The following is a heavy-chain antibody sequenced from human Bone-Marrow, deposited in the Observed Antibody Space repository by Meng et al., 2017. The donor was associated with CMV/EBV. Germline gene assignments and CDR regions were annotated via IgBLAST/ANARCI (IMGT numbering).Heavy chain of an antibody. CDR2: ISYDGSNK. CDR1: GFTFSSYA. CDR3: ARDDRRYDFWSGYPYYYYGMDV. J-gene: IGHJ6*02. V-gene: IGHV3-30-3*01. Sequence: GESLKISCAASGFTFSSYAMHWVRQAPGKGLEWVAVISYDGSNKYYADSVKGRFTISRDNSKNTLYLQMNSLRAEDTAVYYCARDDRRYDFWSGYPYYYYGMDVWGQGNTVTVSS. D-gene: IGHD3-3*01.